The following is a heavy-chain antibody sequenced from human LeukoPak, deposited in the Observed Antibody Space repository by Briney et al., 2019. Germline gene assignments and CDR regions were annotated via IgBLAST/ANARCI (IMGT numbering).Heavy chain of an antibody. CDR2: IKGSGSYA. Sequence: HSGGSLRLSCVGSDFTFANYAMTWVRLTPGKGPEWVSSIKGSGSYAMYADSVSGRFTTSRDNSRNTIFLQMTSLRAEDTAIYYCGRDPNGDYIGAFEFWGPGTLVSVSS. D-gene: IGHD4-17*01. J-gene: IGHJ3*01. CDR1: DFTFANYA. V-gene: IGHV3-23*01. CDR3: GRDPNGDYIGAFEF.